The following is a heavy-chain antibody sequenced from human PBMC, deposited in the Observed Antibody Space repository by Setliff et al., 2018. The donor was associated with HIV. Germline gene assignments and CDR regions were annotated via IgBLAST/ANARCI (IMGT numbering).Heavy chain of an antibody. Sequence: SETLSLTCTVSGGYISRSSYYWGWIRQPPGKGLELIGSIYYSGSPYYNPSLKSRVTISVDTSRHQFSLKLSSVTAADTAVYYCARQSRITMVRGVYGAGDYYMDVWGKGTTVTVSS. D-gene: IGHD3-10*01. CDR3: ARQSRITMVRGVYGAGDYYMDV. CDR1: GGYISRSSYY. V-gene: IGHV4-39*01. J-gene: IGHJ6*03. CDR2: IYYSGSP.